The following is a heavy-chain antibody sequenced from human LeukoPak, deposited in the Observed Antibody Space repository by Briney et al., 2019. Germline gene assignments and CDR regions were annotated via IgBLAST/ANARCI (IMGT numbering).Heavy chain of an antibody. CDR2: INPNSGGT. V-gene: IGHV1-2*02. CDR3: ARDLFVVVPAATLIGPLAY. J-gene: IGHJ4*02. Sequence: ASVKVSCKASGYTFTGYYMHWVRQAPGQGLEWMGWINPNSGGTNYAQKLQGRVTMTRDTSISTANMELSRLRSDDTAVYYCARDLFVVVPAATLIGPLAYWGQGTLVTVSS. D-gene: IGHD2-2*01. CDR1: GYTFTGYY.